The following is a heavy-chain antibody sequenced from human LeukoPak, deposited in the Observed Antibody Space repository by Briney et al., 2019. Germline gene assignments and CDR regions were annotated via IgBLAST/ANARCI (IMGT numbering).Heavy chain of an antibody. CDR3: AKDAGGSYSTWGYFDY. Sequence: GGSLRLSCAASGLTFSSYGMHWVRQAPGKGLEWVSIIWSDGSNKYYADSVKGRFTISSDNSKNTLYLQMNSLRAEDTAVYYCAKDAGGSYSTWGYFDYWGQGTLVTVSS. J-gene: IGHJ4*02. CDR1: GLTFSSYG. D-gene: IGHD1-26*01. V-gene: IGHV3-30*02. CDR2: IWSDGSNK.